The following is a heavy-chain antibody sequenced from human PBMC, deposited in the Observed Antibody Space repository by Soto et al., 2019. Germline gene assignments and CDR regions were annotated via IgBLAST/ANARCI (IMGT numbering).Heavy chain of an antibody. J-gene: IGHJ4*02. CDR1: GGSISSGGYY. V-gene: IGHV4-31*03. CDR2: IYYSGST. CDR3: ARDGGDPYCSGGSCYPLYYFDY. Sequence: SETLSLTCTVSGGSISSGGYYWSWIRQHPGKGLEWIGYIYYSGSTYYNPSLKSRVTISVDTSKNQFSLKLSSVTAADTAVYYCARDGGDPYCSGGSCYPLYYFDYWGQGTLVTVSS. D-gene: IGHD2-15*01.